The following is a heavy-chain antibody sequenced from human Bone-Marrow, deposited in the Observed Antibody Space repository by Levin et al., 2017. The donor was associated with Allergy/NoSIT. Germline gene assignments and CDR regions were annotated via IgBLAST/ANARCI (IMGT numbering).Heavy chain of an antibody. J-gene: IGHJ4*02. CDR2: ISSGSNYI. CDR3: RREVFQDSAGSWGIGY. D-gene: IGHD3-16*01. Sequence: PGGSLRLSCAASAFTFRHYTMTWVRQAPGKGLEWVSSISSGSNYIYYADSVKGRFTVSRDNANNSLYLQMNSLRAEDTAVYYCRREVFQDSAGSWGIGYWGQGTLVTVPS. V-gene: IGHV3-21*01. CDR1: AFTFRHYT.